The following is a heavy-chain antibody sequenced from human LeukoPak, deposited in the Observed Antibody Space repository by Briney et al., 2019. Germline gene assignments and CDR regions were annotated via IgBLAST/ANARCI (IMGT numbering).Heavy chain of an antibody. Sequence: SQTLSLTCALSGDSVSSNSVTWNWIRQSPSRGLEWLGRTYYKSTWYNDYAVSVRGRITVNPDTSKNQFSLHLDSVTPEDTAVYYCARRLTQYDCFDPWGQGILVTVSS. CDR2: TYYKSTWYN. CDR3: ARRLTQYDCFDP. CDR1: GDSVSSNSVT. D-gene: IGHD2-2*01. J-gene: IGHJ5*02. V-gene: IGHV6-1*01.